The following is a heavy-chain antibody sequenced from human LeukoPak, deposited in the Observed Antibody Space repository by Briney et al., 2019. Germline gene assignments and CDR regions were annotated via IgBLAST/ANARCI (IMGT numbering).Heavy chain of an antibody. J-gene: IGHJ4*02. CDR3: AKGASYGGNSAYDY. CDR2: ISYDGSSK. Sequence: GGSLRLSCAASGSTFSSYGMPWVRQAPGKGLEWVAVISYDGSSKYYADSVKGRFTISRDNSKNTLYLQMNSLRAEDTAVYYCAKGASYGGNSAYDYWGQGTLVTVSS. CDR1: GSTFSSYG. D-gene: IGHD4-23*01. V-gene: IGHV3-30*18.